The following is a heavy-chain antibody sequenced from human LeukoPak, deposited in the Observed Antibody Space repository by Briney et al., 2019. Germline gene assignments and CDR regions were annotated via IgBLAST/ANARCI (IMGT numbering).Heavy chain of an antibody. V-gene: IGHV4-34*01. CDR1: GGSFSGYY. CDR3: ARGPKISRLGYCSGGSCSDYYYYGMDV. J-gene: IGHJ6*02. Sequence: SETLSLTCAVYGGSFSGYYWSWIPQPPGKGLGGIGEINHIGSTNYNPSLKSRVTISVDTSKNQFSLKLSSVTAADTAVYYCARGPKISRLGYCSGGSCSDYYYYGMDVWGQGTTVTVSS. CDR2: INHIGST. D-gene: IGHD2-15*01.